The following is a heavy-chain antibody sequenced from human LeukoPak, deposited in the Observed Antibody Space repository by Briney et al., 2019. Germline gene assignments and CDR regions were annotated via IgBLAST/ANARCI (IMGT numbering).Heavy chain of an antibody. J-gene: IGHJ6*02. V-gene: IGHV5-51*01. Sequence: GESLKISCKGSGYSFTSYWIGWVRQMPGKGLEWMGIIYPGDSDTRYSPSFQGQVTISADKSISTAYLQWSSLKASDTAMYYCARHGISASYCYYGMDVWGQGTTVTVSS. CDR1: GYSFTSYW. CDR3: ARHGISASYCYYGMDV. D-gene: IGHD1-26*01. CDR2: IYPGDSDT.